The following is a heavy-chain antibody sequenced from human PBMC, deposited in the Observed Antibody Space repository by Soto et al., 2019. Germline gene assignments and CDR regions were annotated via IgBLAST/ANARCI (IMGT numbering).Heavy chain of an antibody. J-gene: IGHJ5*02. CDR1: GGSISSSSYY. Sequence: SETLSLTCTVSGGSISSSSYYWGWIRQPPGKGLEWIGSIYYSGSTYYNPSLKSRVTISVDTSKNQFSLKLSSVTAADTAVYYCARHRIDTYYDIFHQRWSWFDPWGQGTLVTVSS. V-gene: IGHV4-39*01. D-gene: IGHD3-9*01. CDR2: IYYSGST. CDR3: ARHRIDTYYDIFHQRWSWFDP.